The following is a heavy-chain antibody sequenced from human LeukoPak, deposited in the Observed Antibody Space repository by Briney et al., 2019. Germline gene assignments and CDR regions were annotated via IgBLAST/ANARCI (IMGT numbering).Heavy chain of an antibody. Sequence: GGSLRLSCAASGFTFSSYGMRWVRQAPGKGLEWVAFIRYDGSNKYYADSVKGRFTISRDNSKNTLYLQMNSLRAEDTAVYYCAKDSAYYYDSSGYFYDWGQGTLVTVSS. J-gene: IGHJ4*02. CDR3: AKDSAYYYDSSGYFYD. D-gene: IGHD3-22*01. CDR1: GFTFSSYG. CDR2: IRYDGSNK. V-gene: IGHV3-30*02.